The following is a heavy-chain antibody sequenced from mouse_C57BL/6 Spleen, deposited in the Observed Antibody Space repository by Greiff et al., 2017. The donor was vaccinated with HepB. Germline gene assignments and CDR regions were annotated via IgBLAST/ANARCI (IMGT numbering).Heavy chain of an antibody. V-gene: IGHV1-82*01. CDR3: ARGRWLPYFDY. CDR1: GYAFSSSW. Sequence: VQLQQSGPELVKPGASVKISCKASGYAFSSSWMNWVKQRPGKGLEWIGRIYPGDGDTNYNGKVKGKATLTADKSSSTAYMQLSSLTSEDSAVYFCARGRWLPYFDYWGQGTTLTVSS. J-gene: IGHJ2*01. D-gene: IGHD2-3*01. CDR2: IYPGDGDT.